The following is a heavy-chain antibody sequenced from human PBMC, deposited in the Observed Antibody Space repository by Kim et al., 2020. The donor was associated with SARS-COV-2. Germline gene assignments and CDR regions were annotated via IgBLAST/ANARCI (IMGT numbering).Heavy chain of an antibody. V-gene: IGHV3-23*01. CDR3: AKTGQLDY. Sequence: GGSLRLSCAASGFTFSTYAMSWVRQAPRSGLEWVSTITGNGAATYYADSVRGRFTISRDNSKNTLSLQMNSLRAEDTALYYCAKTGQLDYWGQGTLVTVS. CDR2: ITGNGAAT. CDR1: GFTFSTYA. J-gene: IGHJ4*02. D-gene: IGHD6-13*01.